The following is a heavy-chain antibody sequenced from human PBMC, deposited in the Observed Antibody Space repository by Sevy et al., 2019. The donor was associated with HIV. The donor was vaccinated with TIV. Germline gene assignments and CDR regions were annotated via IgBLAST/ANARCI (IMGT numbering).Heavy chain of an antibody. CDR3: EKDGSKIGSRHNWFDA. J-gene: IGHJ5*02. Sequence: GGSLRLSCAASGFTFSDYALSWVRQAPGMGLEWVSSIRGTGEPSYRESVKGRFTVSRDNSKTTAYLQMIGLRAEDTAVYYCEKDGSKIGSRHNWFDAWGQGTLVTVSS. V-gene: IGHV3-23*01. CDR2: IRGTGEP. CDR1: GFTFSDYA. D-gene: IGHD1-26*01.